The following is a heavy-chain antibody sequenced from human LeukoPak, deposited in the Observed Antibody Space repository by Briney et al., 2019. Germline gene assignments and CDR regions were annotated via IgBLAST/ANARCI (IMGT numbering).Heavy chain of an antibody. V-gene: IGHV4-59*01. Sequence: SETLSLTCAVYGGSFSGYYWSWIRQPPGKGLEWIGYIYYSGSTNYNPSLKSRVTISVDTSKNQFSLKLSSVTAADTAVYYCARVDGELSREWVMNDYWGQGTLVTVSS. CDR1: GGSFSGYY. J-gene: IGHJ4*02. CDR2: IYYSGST. D-gene: IGHD3-16*02. CDR3: ARVDGELSREWVMNDY.